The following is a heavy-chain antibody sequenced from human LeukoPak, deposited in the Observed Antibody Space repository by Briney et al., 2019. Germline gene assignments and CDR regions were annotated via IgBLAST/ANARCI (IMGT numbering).Heavy chain of an antibody. CDR2: IYYSGST. Sequence: SETLSLTCSVSGGSISSSSYYWGWIRQPPGKGLEWIGSIYYSGSTYYNPSLKSRVTISVDTSKNQFSLKLSSVTAADTAVYYCARHARSRGTMVRGVITTFDYWGQGTLVTVSS. CDR3: ARHARSRGTMVRGVITTFDY. J-gene: IGHJ4*02. D-gene: IGHD3-10*01. V-gene: IGHV4-39*01. CDR1: GGSISSSSYY.